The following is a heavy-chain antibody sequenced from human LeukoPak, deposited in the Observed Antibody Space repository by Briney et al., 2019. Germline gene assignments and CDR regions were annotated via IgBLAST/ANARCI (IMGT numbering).Heavy chain of an antibody. J-gene: IGHJ4*01. CDR2: LFSGGDT. V-gene: IGHV3-66*04. CDR3: ARQGFDSGFDY. Sequence: GGSLRLSCAASGFSFRRYYMSWVRQAPGKGLQWVSVLFSGGDTYYSDSVKDRFSISRDSSRETLFLQMNSLRADDTAVYYCARQGFDSGFDYWGHGTMVTVSS. CDR1: GFSFRRYY. D-gene: IGHD2-21*01.